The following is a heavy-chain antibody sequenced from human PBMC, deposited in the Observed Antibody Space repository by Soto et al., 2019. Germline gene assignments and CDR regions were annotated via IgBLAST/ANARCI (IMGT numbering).Heavy chain of an antibody. J-gene: IGHJ4*02. CDR2: IIPILGIA. Sequence: QVQLVQSGAEVKKPGSSVKVSCKASGGTFSSYTISWVRQAPGQGLEWMGRIIPILGIANYAQKFQGRVTXTLXKPTSTAYMELSSLRSADTAVYYCARRRGRYCFDYWGQGTLVTVSS. CDR3: ARRRGRYCFDY. D-gene: IGHD1-26*01. CDR1: GGTFSSYT. V-gene: IGHV1-69*02.